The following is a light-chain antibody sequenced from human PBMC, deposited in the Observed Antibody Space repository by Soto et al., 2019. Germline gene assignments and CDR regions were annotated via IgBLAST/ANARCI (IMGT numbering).Light chain of an antibody. Sequence: EIVLTQSPATLSLSPGERATLSCRASQSVSSYLAWYQQKPGQAPRLLIYGASNRATGIPDRFSGSGSGTEFTLTINSLQPDDFATYYCQQYKSYWTFGQGTKVDIK. CDR2: GAS. CDR1: QSVSSY. V-gene: IGKV3-11*01. J-gene: IGKJ1*01. CDR3: QQYKSYWT.